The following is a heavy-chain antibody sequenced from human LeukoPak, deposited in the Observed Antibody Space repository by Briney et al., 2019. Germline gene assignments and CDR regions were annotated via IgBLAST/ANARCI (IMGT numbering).Heavy chain of an antibody. CDR2: IRSKAYGGTT. V-gene: IGHV3-49*04. Sequence: GGSLRLSCTASGFTFGDYAMSWVRQAPGKGLEWVGFIRSKAYGGTTEYAASVKGRFTISRDDSESIAYLQMNSLKTEDTAVYYCTRELPGYSYGWGYFDYWGQGTVVTVSS. CDR3: TRELPGYSYGWGYFDY. D-gene: IGHD5-18*01. CDR1: GFTFGDYA. J-gene: IGHJ4*02.